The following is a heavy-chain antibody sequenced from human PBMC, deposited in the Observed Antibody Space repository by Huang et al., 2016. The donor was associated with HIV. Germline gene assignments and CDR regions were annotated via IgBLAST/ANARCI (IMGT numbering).Heavy chain of an antibody. Sequence: EVQLVESGGGLVQPGGSLRLSCAASGFSISSYWMHWVRQAPGKGLVWGSRINSDGSSTSYADSLKGRFTISRDNAKNTLYLQMNSLRAEDTAVYYCARDPRIQSWLNFFDYWGQGTLVSVSS. V-gene: IGHV3-74*01. D-gene: IGHD3-22*01. CDR3: ARDPRIQSWLNFFDY. J-gene: IGHJ4*02. CDR2: INSDGSST. CDR1: GFSISSYW.